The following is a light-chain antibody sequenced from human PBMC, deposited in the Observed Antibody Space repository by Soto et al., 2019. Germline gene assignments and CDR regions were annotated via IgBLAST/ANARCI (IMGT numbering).Light chain of an antibody. J-gene: IGKJ1*01. CDR3: QQYSNWPPET. Sequence: EIVMTQSPATLSVSPGERATLSCRASQSVSSNLAWYQQKPGQAPRLLIYGASTRATGIPARFSGSGSGTEFTLTICSLQSEDFAVYYCQQYSNWPPETFGQGTKVEIK. CDR2: GAS. V-gene: IGKV3-15*01. CDR1: QSVSSN.